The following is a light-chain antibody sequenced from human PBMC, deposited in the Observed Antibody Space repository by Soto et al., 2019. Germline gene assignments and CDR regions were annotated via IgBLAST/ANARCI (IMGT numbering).Light chain of an antibody. CDR1: QTVRNNN. Sequence: IVLTQSPGTLSLSPGESATLSCRASQTVRNNNIVWYQQRPGQAPRVLISGASTRATGIPARFRGSGSGTDFSLFIRGLEPEDSAVYYCQQYGSSPPYTFGQGTKLEIK. CDR3: QQYGSSPPYT. V-gene: IGKV3-20*01. CDR2: GAS. J-gene: IGKJ2*01.